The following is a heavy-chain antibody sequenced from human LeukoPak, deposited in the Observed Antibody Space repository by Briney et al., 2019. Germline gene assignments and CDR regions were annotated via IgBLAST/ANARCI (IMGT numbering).Heavy chain of an antibody. J-gene: IGHJ3*02. Sequence: SETLSLTCTVSGGSISSYYWNWIRQPAGKGLVWIGRIYTTGSTNYNPSLKSRVTMSVDTSKSQFSLKLSSATAADTAMYYCARTLYYGDFADDAFDIWGQGTMVTVSS. CDR2: IYTTGST. D-gene: IGHD4-17*01. CDR3: ARTLYYGDFADDAFDI. V-gene: IGHV4-4*07. CDR1: GGSISSYY.